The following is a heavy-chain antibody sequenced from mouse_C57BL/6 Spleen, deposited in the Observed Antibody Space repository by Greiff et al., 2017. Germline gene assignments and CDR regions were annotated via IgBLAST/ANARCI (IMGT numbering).Heavy chain of an antibody. D-gene: IGHD1-1*01. Sequence: QVQLQQPGAELVKPGASVKMSCKASGYTFTSYWITWVKQRPGQGLEWIGDIYPGSGSTNYNEKFKSKATLTVDTSSSTAYMQHSSLTSEDSAVYYCARSYYPPKYFDVWGTGTSVTVSS. V-gene: IGHV1-55*01. CDR2: IYPGSGST. CDR1: GYTFTSYW. J-gene: IGHJ1*03. CDR3: ARSYYPPKYFDV.